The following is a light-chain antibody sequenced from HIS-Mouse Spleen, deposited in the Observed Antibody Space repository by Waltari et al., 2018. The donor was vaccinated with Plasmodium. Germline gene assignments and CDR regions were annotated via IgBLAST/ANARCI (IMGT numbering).Light chain of an antibody. CDR1: SSDVGGYNY. Sequence: VSGSPGQSVTISCTGTSSDVGGYNYVSWYQQHPGKAPKLMIYDVSKRPSGVPDRFSGSKSGNTASLTISGLQAEDEADYYCCSYAGSYVVFGGGTKLTVL. J-gene: IGLJ2*01. V-gene: IGLV2-11*01. CDR2: DVS. CDR3: CSYAGSYVV.